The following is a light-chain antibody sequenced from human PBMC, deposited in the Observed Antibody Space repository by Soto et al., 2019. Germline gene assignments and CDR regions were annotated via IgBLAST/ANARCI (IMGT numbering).Light chain of an antibody. CDR1: QSVSNW. V-gene: IGKV1-5*01. J-gene: IGKJ1*01. Sequence: DIQITQSPSTLSASVGARVTMPCRASQSVSNWLAWYQHKPGKAPKLLIYDASTLEDGVPSRFSGSGSGTEFTLSISSLQPDDYATYYCQQYTSYLTFGQGTKLDIK. CDR3: QQYTSYLT. CDR2: DAS.